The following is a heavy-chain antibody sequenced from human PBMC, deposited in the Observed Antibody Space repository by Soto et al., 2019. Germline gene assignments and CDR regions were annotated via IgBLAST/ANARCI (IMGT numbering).Heavy chain of an antibody. J-gene: IGHJ5*02. V-gene: IGHV3-13*01. CDR1: GFTFCSYD. D-gene: IGHD2-2*01. Sequence: GGSLRLSCAASGFTFCSYDMHWVRQATGKGLEWVSAIGTAGDTYYPGSVKGRFTISRENAKNSLYLRMNSLRAGDTAVYYCARGGGGYCSSTSCLTPFDPWGQGTLVTVSS. CDR3: ARGGGGYCSSTSCLTPFDP. CDR2: IGTAGDT.